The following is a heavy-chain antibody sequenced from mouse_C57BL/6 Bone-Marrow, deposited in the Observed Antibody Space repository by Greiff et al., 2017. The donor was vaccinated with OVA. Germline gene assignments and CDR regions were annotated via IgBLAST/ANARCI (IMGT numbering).Heavy chain of an antibody. CDR2: IYPSDGST. Sequence: QVQLQQPDAELVKPGASVKISCKASGYTFTDYTIHWMKQRPEQGLEWIGYIYPSDGSTNYNEKFKGKATLTVDTSSSTAYMQLNSLTSEHSAVYFCAGGGVCYCGSSDYWGRGTALTVTA. CDR1: GYTFTDYT. V-gene: IGHV1-78*01. CDR3: AGGGVCYCGSSDY. J-gene: IGHJ2*01. D-gene: IGHD1-1*01.